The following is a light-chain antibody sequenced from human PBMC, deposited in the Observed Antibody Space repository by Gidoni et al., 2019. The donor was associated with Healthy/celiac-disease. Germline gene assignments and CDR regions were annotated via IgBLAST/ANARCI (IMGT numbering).Light chain of an antibody. V-gene: IGKV3-20*01. Sequence: DIVLTQSPGTLSLSPGEIATLSFRASPSVSSSYLAWYQQKPGQAPRLLIYGASSRATGIPDRVSGSGSGTDVTLTISRLEPEDVAVYYCQQYGSSPPMYTFGQGTKLEIK. J-gene: IGKJ2*01. CDR1: PSVSSSY. CDR2: GAS. CDR3: QQYGSSPPMYT.